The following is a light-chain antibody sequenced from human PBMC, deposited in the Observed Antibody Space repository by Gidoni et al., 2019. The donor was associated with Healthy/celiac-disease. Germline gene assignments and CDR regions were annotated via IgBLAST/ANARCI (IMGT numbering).Light chain of an antibody. Sequence: DIQMIQSPSSLSASVGDRVTITCRASQSISSYLNLYQHKPGKTPKLLLYAASSLQSGVPSSFSGSGSETDFTLTIRSLQPEDFSTYYCRQSYSTPRTFGQGTKVEIK. CDR1: QSISSY. J-gene: IGKJ1*01. CDR3: RQSYSTPRT. V-gene: IGKV1-39*01. CDR2: AAS.